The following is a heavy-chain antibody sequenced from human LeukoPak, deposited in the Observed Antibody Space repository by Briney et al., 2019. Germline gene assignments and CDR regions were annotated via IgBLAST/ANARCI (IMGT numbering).Heavy chain of an antibody. Sequence: PSQTLSLTCTVSGGSISSGDYYWSWIRQPPGKGLEWIGYIYYSGSTYYNPSLKSRVTISVDTSKNQFSLKLSSVTAADTAVYYCARGYSGSYYFDYWGQGTLVTVSS. J-gene: IGHJ4*02. CDR3: ARGYSGSYYFDY. V-gene: IGHV4-30-4*08. D-gene: IGHD1-26*01. CDR1: GGSISSGDYY. CDR2: IYYSGST.